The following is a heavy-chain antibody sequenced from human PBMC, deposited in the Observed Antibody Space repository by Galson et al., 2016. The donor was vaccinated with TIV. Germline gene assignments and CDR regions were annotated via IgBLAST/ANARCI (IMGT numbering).Heavy chain of an antibody. CDR2: IDPSNGGT. CDR3: ASPHSGSYDFDY. CDR1: GYTFTRYY. V-gene: IGHV1-46*03. J-gene: IGHJ4*02. D-gene: IGHD3-16*01. Sequence: SVKVSCKASGYTFTRYYIHWVRQAAGQGLEWMGIIDPSNGGTTYAQKFQGRLPLTRDTSTSTVYFELSSLTSEDTALYYCASPHSGSYDFDYWGPGTLVTVSS.